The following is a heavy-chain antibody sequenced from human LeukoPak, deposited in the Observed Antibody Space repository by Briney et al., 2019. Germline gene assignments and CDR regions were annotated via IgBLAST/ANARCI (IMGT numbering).Heavy chain of an antibody. CDR3: ARSYGDYGPWGDYYYMDV. J-gene: IGHJ6*03. D-gene: IGHD4-17*01. V-gene: IGHV4-34*01. CDR2: INHSGST. CDR1: GGSFSGYY. Sequence: SETLSLTCAVYGGSFSGYYWSWIRQPPGKGLEWIGEINHSGSTNYNPSLKSRVTISVDTSKNQFSLKLSSVTAADTAVYYCARSYGDYGPWGDYYYMDVWGKGTTVTVSS.